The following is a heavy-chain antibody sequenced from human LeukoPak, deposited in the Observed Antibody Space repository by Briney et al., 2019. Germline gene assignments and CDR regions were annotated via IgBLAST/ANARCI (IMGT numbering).Heavy chain of an antibody. CDR2: INPDDSDT. V-gene: IGHV5-51*01. J-gene: IGHJ6*03. CDR3: ARHVKSRHYYYYMDV. CDR1: GYSFTSYW. Sequence: GGSLKISCKGSGYSFTSYWIGWVRQMPGKGLEWMGFINPDDSDTRYSPSFQGQVTISADKSISTAYLQWSSLKASDTAMYYCARHVKSRHYYYYMDVWGKGTTVTISS.